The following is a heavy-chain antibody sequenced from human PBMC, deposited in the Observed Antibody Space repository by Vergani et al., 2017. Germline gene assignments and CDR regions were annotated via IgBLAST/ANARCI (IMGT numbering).Heavy chain of an antibody. V-gene: IGHV3-30*03. CDR2: ISYDGSNK. Sequence: QVQLVESGGGVVQPGRSLRLSCAASGFTFSSYGMHWVRQAPGKGLEWVAVISYDGSNKYYADSVKGRFTISRDNSKTTLYLKMNSLRAEDTDVYDCATGALMRDYGNDYYVCYVMDVWGQGTTVTVSS. D-gene: IGHD4-11*01. CDR1: GFTFSSYG. J-gene: IGHJ6*02. CDR3: ATGALMRDYGNDYYVCYVMDV.